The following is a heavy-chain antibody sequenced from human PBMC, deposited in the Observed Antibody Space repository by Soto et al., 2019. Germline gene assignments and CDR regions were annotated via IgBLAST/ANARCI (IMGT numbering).Heavy chain of an antibody. V-gene: IGHV3-48*01. D-gene: IGHD2-15*01. J-gene: IGHJ1*01. Sequence: EVQLVESGGGLVQPGGSLRLSCAASGFTFSSYSMNWVRQAPGKGLEWVSYISSSSSTIYYADSVKGRFTISRDNAKNSLYLQMNSLRAEDTAVYYCARETSGENCSGGSCYSFQYFQHWSQGTLVTVSS. CDR2: ISSSSSTI. CDR3: ARETSGENCSGGSCYSFQYFQH. CDR1: GFTFSSYS.